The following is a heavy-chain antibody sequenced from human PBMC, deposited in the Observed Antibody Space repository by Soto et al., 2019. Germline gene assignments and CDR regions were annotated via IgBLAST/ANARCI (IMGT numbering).Heavy chain of an antibody. Sequence: QVQLQQWGAGLLKPSETLSLTCAVYGGSFSGYYWSWIRQPPGKGLEWIGEINHSGSTNYNPSLKSRVTISVDTSKNQFSLTLSSVTAADTAVYYCARGRLRLGYCSGGSCGSWFDPWGQGTLVTVSS. D-gene: IGHD2-15*01. V-gene: IGHV4-34*01. CDR3: ARGRLRLGYCSGGSCGSWFDP. CDR2: INHSGST. J-gene: IGHJ5*02. CDR1: GGSFSGYY.